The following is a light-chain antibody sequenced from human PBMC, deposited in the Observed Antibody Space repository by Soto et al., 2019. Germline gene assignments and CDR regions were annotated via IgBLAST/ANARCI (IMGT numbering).Light chain of an antibody. Sequence: EIVLTQSPGTLSLSPGERYTRSCMASQSVSSSYLAWYQQKPGQAPRLLIYGAFTRATGITARFSGSGSGTDFTLTISSLEPEDFAVYYCQQRSNWPITVGQVTRLEIK. CDR1: QSVSSSY. CDR2: GAF. CDR3: QQRSNWPIT. J-gene: IGKJ5*01. V-gene: IGKV3D-20*02.